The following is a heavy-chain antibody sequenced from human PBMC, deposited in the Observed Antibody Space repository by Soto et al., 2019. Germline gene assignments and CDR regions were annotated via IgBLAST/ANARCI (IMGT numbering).Heavy chain of an antibody. J-gene: IGHJ6*02. CDR3: ARDGIATARPHYYYYYGMDV. Sequence: GGSLRLSCAASGFTFSSYGMHWVRQAPGKGLEWVAVIWYDGSNKYYADSVKGRFTISRDNSKNTLYLQMNSLRAEDTAVYYCARDGIATARPHYYYYYGMDVWGQGTTVTVSS. CDR1: GFTFSSYG. CDR2: IWYDGSNK. V-gene: IGHV3-33*01. D-gene: IGHD6-13*01.